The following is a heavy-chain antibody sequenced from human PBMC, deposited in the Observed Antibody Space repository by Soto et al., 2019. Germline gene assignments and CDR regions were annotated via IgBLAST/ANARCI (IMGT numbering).Heavy chain of an antibody. CDR2: VKSKTDGGSA. Sequence: LRLSCAASGFAFSNAWINWVRQAPGRGLEWVGRVKSKTDGGSADYAAPVKGRFDVSRDDSKNIVYLQMNSLKTEDTAVYYCTTNSRTIMPEVRSVYWGPATLVTVSS. V-gene: IGHV3-15*07. CDR3: TTNSRTIMPEVRSVY. J-gene: IGHJ1*01. CDR1: GFAFSNAW. D-gene: IGHD3-16*01.